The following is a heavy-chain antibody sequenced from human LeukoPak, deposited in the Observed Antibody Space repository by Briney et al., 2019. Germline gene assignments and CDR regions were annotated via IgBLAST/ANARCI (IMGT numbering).Heavy chain of an antibody. D-gene: IGHD3-16*01. CDR1: VYDLSTYD. Sequence: AGGSLRLSCAAFVYDLSTYDMNWVRQAPGKGLEWVSTSGRGGGTFYAASVKGRFTVSRDKSKNTLYLQMNRLRAGDTAVYYCAITRRLVDAFDIWGQGTMVTVSS. CDR2: SGRGGGT. J-gene: IGHJ3*02. CDR3: AITRRLVDAFDI. V-gene: IGHV3-23*01.